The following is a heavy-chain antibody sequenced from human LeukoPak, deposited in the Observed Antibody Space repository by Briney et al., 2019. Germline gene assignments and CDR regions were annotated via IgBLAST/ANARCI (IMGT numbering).Heavy chain of an antibody. J-gene: IGHJ4*02. CDR2: ISSSGSTI. V-gene: IGHV3-11*01. D-gene: IGHD3-22*01. CDR3: AKDHWDSSDYPY. Sequence: GGSLRLSCAASGFTFSDYYMSWIRQAPGKGLEWVSYISSSGSTIYYADSVKGRFTISRDNAKNSLYLQMNSLGAEDTAVYYCAKDHWDSSDYPYWGQGTLVTVSS. CDR1: GFTFSDYY.